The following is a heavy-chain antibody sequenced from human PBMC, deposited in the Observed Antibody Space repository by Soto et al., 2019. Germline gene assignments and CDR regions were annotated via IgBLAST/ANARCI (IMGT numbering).Heavy chain of an antibody. CDR1: GYTFTGYY. D-gene: IGHD3-3*02. V-gene: IGHV1-2*04. CDR3: ARGLLAEDGMDV. J-gene: IGHJ6*02. CDR2: INPNSGGT. Sequence: GASVKVSCKASGYTFTGYYMHWVRQAPGQGLEWMGWINPNSGGTNCAQKFQGWVTMTRDTSISTAYMELSRLRSDDTAVYYCARGLLAEDGMDVWGQGTTVTVSS.